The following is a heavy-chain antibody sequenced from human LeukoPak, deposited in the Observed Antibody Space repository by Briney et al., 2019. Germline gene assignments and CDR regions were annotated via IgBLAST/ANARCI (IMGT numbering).Heavy chain of an antibody. Sequence: ETLSLTCAVYGGSFSDYYWSWIRQPPGKGLEWIGEINHSGSTNYNPSLKSRVTISVDTSKNQFSLKLSSVTAADTAVYYCARGETSASYWYFDLWGRGTLVTVSS. J-gene: IGHJ2*01. CDR3: ARGETSASYWYFDL. CDR2: INHSGST. V-gene: IGHV4-34*01. CDR1: GGSFSDYY.